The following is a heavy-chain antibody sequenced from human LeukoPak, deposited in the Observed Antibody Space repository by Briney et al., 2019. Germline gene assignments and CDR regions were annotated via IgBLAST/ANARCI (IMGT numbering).Heavy chain of an antibody. J-gene: IGHJ4*02. V-gene: IGHV3-30*09. CDR3: SRPQFPYRGADCPSPFDS. Sequence: GGSLRLSCAASGFTFSSYAMHWARQAPGRGLEWVAVISYDGSNEYYADSVKGRFAISRDNSKNTLYLQMNSLRAEDTAVFYCSRPQFPYRGADCPSPFDSWGQGTLVTVSS. D-gene: IGHD2-21*02. CDR1: GFTFSSYA. CDR2: ISYDGSNE.